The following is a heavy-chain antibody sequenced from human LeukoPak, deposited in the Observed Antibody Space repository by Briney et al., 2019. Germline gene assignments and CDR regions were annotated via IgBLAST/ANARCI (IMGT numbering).Heavy chain of an antibody. V-gene: IGHV3-53*01. CDR1: GFTVSSNY. J-gene: IGHJ4*02. CDR3: ARGTAYYYGSGSYPALDY. Sequence: PGGSLRLSCAASGFTVSSNYMSWVRQAPGKGLEWVSVIYSGGSTYYADSVKGRFTISRDNSKNTLYLQMNSLRAEDTGVYYCARGTAYYYGSGSYPALDYWGQGTLVTVSS. CDR2: IYSGGST. D-gene: IGHD3-10*01.